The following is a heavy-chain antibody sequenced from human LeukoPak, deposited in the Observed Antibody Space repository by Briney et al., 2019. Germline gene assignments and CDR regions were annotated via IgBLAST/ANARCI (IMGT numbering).Heavy chain of an antibody. D-gene: IGHD3-9*01. CDR2: ISGSGGST. CDR1: GFTFSSYA. J-gene: IGHJ3*02. CDR3: ASLTGYPTSSDAFDI. V-gene: IGHV3-23*01. Sequence: QTGGSLRLSCAASGFTFSSYAMSWVRQAPGKGLEWVSAISGSGGSTYYADSVKGRFTISRDNAKNMLYLQMNSLRAEDTAVYYCASLTGYPTSSDAFDIWGQGTMVTASS.